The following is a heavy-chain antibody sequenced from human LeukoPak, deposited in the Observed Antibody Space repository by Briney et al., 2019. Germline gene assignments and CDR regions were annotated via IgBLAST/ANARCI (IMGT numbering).Heavy chain of an antibody. CDR3: AKETAMVFDY. CDR2: ISYDGSNK. J-gene: IGHJ4*02. D-gene: IGHD5-18*01. Sequence: GRSLRLSCAASGFTFSSYAMHWVRQTPDKGLEWVAIISYDGSNKYYADSVKGRFTISRDNSKNTLYLQMNSLRAEDTAVYYCAKETAMVFDYWGQGTLVTVSS. V-gene: IGHV3-30-3*01. CDR1: GFTFSSYA.